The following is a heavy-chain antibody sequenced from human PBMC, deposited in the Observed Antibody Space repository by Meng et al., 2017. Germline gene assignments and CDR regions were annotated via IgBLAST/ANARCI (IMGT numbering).Heavy chain of an antibody. D-gene: IGHD5-12*01. CDR2: IYYSGST. J-gene: IGHJ5*02. Sequence: QGQLQESGQGLGKPSQTLSLTCPVSGGSISSGGYYWSWIRQHPGKGLEWIGYIYYSGSTYYNPSLKSRVTISVDTSKNQFSLKLSSVTAADTAVYYCASKGGLSTYNWFDPWGQGTLVTVSS. V-gene: IGHV4-31*03. CDR1: GGSISSGGYY. CDR3: ASKGGLSTYNWFDP.